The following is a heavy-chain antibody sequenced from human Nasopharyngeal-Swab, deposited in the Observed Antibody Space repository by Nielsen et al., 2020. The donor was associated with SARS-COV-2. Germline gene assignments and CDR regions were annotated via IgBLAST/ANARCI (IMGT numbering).Heavy chain of an antibody. V-gene: IGHV4-4*07. D-gene: IGHD6-19*01. J-gene: IGHJ4*02. CDR3: ARVQQWLALFDY. CDR1: GGSISSYY. Sequence: GSLRLSCTVSGGSISSYYWSWIRQPAGKGLEWIGRIYTSGSTNYNPSLKSRVTMSVDTSKNQFSLKLSSVTAADTAVYYCARVQQWLALFDYWGQGTLVTVSS. CDR2: IYTSGST.